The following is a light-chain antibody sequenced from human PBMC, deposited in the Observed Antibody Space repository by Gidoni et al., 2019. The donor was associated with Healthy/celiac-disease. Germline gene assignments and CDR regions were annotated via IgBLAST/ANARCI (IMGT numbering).Light chain of an antibody. J-gene: IGKJ1*01. CDR1: QSISSW. CDR3: QQNNSYSL. CDR2: KAS. Sequence: DIQLTQSPSTLSASVGDRVTITCRARQSISSWLAWYQQKPGKAPNLLIYKASSLESGVPSRFSGSGSGTEFTLTTSSLQPDDVATYYCQQNNSYSLFGQXTKVEIK. V-gene: IGKV1-5*03.